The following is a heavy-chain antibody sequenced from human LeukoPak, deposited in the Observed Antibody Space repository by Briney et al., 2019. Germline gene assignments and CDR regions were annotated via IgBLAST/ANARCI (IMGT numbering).Heavy chain of an antibody. CDR3: ARRTSSSWFFDY. CDR1: GGSISSSNYY. Sequence: SETLSLTCTVSGGSISSSNYYWAWIRQPPGKGLEWIGSINYSGSTYYNPSLKSRVTTSVDTSKNQFSLKMSSVTAAGTAVYYCARRTSSSWFFDYWGQGTLVTVSS. D-gene: IGHD6-13*01. CDR2: INYSGST. J-gene: IGHJ4*02. V-gene: IGHV4-39*01.